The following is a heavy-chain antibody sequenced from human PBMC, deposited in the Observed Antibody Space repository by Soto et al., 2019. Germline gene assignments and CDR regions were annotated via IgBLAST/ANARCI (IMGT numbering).Heavy chain of an antibody. D-gene: IGHD6-13*01. J-gene: IGHJ4*02. CDR1: GGSMKNYF. CDR2: IHYSGTT. CDR3: AAGEASSRNLAPYYLDF. V-gene: IGHV4-59*01. Sequence: PSETMSITCTVSGGSMKNYFWTWIRQHPGKGLERIGYIHYSGTTSFFPSYNPSLRSRVTISEDTSKNQFSLKLLSVTTADTAVYFCAAGEASSRNLAPYYLDFWGQGTRVTVSS.